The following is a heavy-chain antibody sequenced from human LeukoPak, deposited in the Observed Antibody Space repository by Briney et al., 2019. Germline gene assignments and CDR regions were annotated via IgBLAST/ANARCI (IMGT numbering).Heavy chain of an antibody. CDR3: ASVTAMVNY. D-gene: IGHD5-18*01. CDR1: GGSFSGYY. CDR2: INHSGST. Sequence: SGTLSLTCAVYGGSFSGYYWSWIRQPPGKGLEWIGEINHSGSTNYNPSLKSRVTISVDTSKNQFSLKLSSVTAADTAVYYCASVTAMVNYWGQGTLVTVSS. V-gene: IGHV4-34*01. J-gene: IGHJ4*02.